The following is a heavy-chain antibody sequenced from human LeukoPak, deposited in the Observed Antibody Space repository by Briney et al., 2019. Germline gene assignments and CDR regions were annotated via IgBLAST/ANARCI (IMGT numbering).Heavy chain of an antibody. CDR2: ISGSGGST. CDR1: GFTFSSYA. J-gene: IGHJ6*02. V-gene: IGHV3-23*01. D-gene: IGHD3-3*01. Sequence: GGSLRLSCAASGFTFSSYAMSWVRQAPGKGLEWVSAISGSGGSTYYADSVKGRFTIPIDNSKNTLYLQTNRLRAEDTAVYYCANPHVLRFLEWPPYYYYGMDVWGQGTTVTVSS. CDR3: ANPHVLRFLEWPPYYYYGMDV.